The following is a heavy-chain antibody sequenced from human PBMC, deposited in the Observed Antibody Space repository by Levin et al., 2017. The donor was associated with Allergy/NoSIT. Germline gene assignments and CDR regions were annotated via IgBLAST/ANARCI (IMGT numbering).Heavy chain of an antibody. CDR3: ARVRRGYRGYDLTWFDP. CDR2: AYHTGTT. V-gene: IGHV4-59*02. Sequence: SETLSLTCTVSGGSVSSYYWSWIRQSPGNGLEWIGYAYHTGTTDYNPSLKSRVIISVDTSKNQFSLKLSSVTAADTAVYFCARVRRGYRGYDLTWFDPWGQGTLVTVSS. CDR1: GGSVSSYY. D-gene: IGHD5-12*01. J-gene: IGHJ5*02.